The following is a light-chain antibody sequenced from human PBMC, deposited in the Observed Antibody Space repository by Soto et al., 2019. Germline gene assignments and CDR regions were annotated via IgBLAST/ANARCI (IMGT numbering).Light chain of an antibody. CDR2: GAS. Sequence: EIVMTQSPGTLVLSPGDRATLSCRASQSVSSNLAWYQQKPGQAPRLLIYGASTRATGIPARFSGSGSGTDFTLTISSLEPEDFAVYYCQQRSNWPPITFGQGTRLEIK. J-gene: IGKJ5*01. V-gene: IGKV3-11*01. CDR1: QSVSSN. CDR3: QQRSNWPPIT.